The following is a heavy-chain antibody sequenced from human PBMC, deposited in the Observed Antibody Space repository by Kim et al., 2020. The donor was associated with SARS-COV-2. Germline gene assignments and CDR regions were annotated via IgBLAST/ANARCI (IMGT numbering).Heavy chain of an antibody. J-gene: IGHJ4*02. CDR3: GTGGAISVAGTDY. V-gene: IGHV3-30*02. Sequence: YADSVKGRFTISRDNSKNTLYLQMNSLRPDDTAVYYCGTGGAISVAGTDYWGQGTLVTVSS. D-gene: IGHD6-19*01.